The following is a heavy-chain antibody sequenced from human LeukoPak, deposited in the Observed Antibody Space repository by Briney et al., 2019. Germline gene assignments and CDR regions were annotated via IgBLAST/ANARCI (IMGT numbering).Heavy chain of an antibody. CDR3: AKDGSYEDRLADWPQYYFDY. Sequence: PGRSLRLSCAASGFTFSSYAMHWVRQAPGKGLEWVAVISYDGSNKYYADSVKGRFTISRDNSKNTLYLQMNSLRAEDTAVYYCAKDGSYEDRLADWPQYYFDYWGQGTLVTVSS. CDR2: ISYDGSNK. CDR1: GFTFSSYA. J-gene: IGHJ4*02. D-gene: IGHD3-3*01. V-gene: IGHV3-30-3*01.